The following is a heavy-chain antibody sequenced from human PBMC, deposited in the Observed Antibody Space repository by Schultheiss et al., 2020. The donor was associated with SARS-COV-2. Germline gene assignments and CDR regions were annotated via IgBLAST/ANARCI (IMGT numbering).Heavy chain of an antibody. CDR3: ARVYGDYDQYNWFDP. J-gene: IGHJ5*02. CDR2: IYYSGST. CDR1: GGSISSGGYY. V-gene: IGHV4-31*03. D-gene: IGHD4-17*01. Sequence: SETLSLTCTVSGGSISSGGYYWSWIRQHPGKGLEWIGYIYYSGSTYYNPSLKSRVTISVDTSKNQFSLKLSSVTAADTAVYYCARVYGDYDQYNWFDPWGQGTLVTVSS.